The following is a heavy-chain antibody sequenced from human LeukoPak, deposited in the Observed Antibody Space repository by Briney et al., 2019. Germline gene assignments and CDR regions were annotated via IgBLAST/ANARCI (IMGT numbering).Heavy chain of an antibody. J-gene: IGHJ4*02. Sequence: SETLSLTCAVYGGSFSGYYWSWIRQPPGKGLEWIGEINHSGSTNYNPSLKSRVTISVDTFKKQFSLRLTSVTAADTAVYYCARGLGPMSPSFDCWGQGTLVTVSS. CDR1: GGSFSGYY. CDR2: INHSGST. CDR3: ARGLGPMSPSFDC. D-gene: IGHD3-22*01. V-gene: IGHV4-34*01.